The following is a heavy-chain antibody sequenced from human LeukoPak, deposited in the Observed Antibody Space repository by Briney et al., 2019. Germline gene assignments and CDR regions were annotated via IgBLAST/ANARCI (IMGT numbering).Heavy chain of an antibody. D-gene: IGHD4-11*01. Sequence: ASVKVSCKASGYTFTGYYLHWVRQAPGQGLEWMGWINPNSGGTNYAQKFQGRVTVTRDTSTSTVYMELNSLRSEDTAVYYCARDRPTRTPVEYNFDYCGQGTLVTVSS. CDR1: GYTFTGYY. CDR3: ARDRPTRTPVEYNFDY. CDR2: INPNSGGT. J-gene: IGHJ4*02. V-gene: IGHV1-2*02.